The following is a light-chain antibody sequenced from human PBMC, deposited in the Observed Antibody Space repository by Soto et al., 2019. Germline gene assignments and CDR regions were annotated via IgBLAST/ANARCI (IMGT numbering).Light chain of an antibody. CDR3: QSYDSSLIGVV. V-gene: IGLV1-40*01. CDR2: DNS. J-gene: IGLJ2*01. Sequence: QSVLTQPPSVSGAPGQRVTISCTGSSSNIGAGFDVHWYQQLPGTAPKLLMYDNSNRPSGVPDRFSGSKSGTSASLAITGLQADDEADYYCQSYDSSLIGVVFGGGTKLTVL. CDR1: SSNIGAGFD.